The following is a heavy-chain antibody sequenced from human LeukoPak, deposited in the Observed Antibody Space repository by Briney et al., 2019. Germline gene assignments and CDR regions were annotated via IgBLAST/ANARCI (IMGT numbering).Heavy chain of an antibody. Sequence: SETLSLTCTVSGGSISSHYWSWIRQPPGKGLEWIGYIYYNGSTNYNPSLKSRVTISVDTSKNQFSLKLSSVTAADTAEYYCAHTRTYYYDSSGYYLDYWGQGTLVTVSS. CDR1: GGSISSHY. J-gene: IGHJ4*02. V-gene: IGHV4-59*11. CDR2: IYYNGST. CDR3: AHTRTYYYDSSGYYLDY. D-gene: IGHD3-22*01.